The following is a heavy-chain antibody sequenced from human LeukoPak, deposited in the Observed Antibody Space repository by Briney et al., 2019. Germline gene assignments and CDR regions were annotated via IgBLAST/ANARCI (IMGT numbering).Heavy chain of an antibody. CDR1: GFTFSSYG. CDR3: AKRSGGPSPFDY. V-gene: IGHV3-23*01. J-gene: IGHJ4*02. Sequence: GGSLRLSCAASGFTFSSYGMTWVREAPGKGLEWVSDISGGGIRKDYADSVKGRFTISRDNSRHTLYLQMNSLRAEDTAVYYCAKRSGGPSPFDYWGQGALVTVSS. D-gene: IGHD3-3*01. CDR2: ISGGGIRK.